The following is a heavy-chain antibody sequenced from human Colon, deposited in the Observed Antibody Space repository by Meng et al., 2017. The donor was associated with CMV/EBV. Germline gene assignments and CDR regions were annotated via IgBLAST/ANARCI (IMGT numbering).Heavy chain of an antibody. CDR3: AKDRAIRSYDNWFDP. CDR1: GFTFSNSD. D-gene: IGHD1-26*01. CDR2: ISKDGSNK. V-gene: IGHV3-30-3*01. Sequence: GESLKISCVASGFTFSNSDMHWVRQAPGKGLEWVAVISKDGSNKYYTDSVKGRFTLSRDNAKNSLYLQMNSLRAEDTALYYCAKDRAIRSYDNWFDPWGQGTLVTVSS. J-gene: IGHJ5*02.